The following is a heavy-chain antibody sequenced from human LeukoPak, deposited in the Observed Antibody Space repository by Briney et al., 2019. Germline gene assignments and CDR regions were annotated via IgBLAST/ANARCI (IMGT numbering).Heavy chain of an antibody. D-gene: IGHD4-17*01. CDR3: AETTVTTLGAFDI. Sequence: SETLSLTCIVSGGSISTSRYYWGWIRQPPGKGLEWIGRIYYSGSTYYNPSLESRVTISFDTSKNQFSLRLSSVTAADTAVYYCAETTVTTLGAFDIWGQGTMVTVSS. CDR2: IYYSGST. CDR1: GGSISTSRYY. J-gene: IGHJ3*02. V-gene: IGHV4-39*01.